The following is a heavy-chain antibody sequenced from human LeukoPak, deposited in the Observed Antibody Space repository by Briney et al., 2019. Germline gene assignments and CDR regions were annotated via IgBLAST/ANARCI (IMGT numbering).Heavy chain of an antibody. V-gene: IGHV4-39*07. CDR3: ARGNQLYCSSTSCYSSSSSSRWWWFDP. CDR1: GGSISSSSYY. D-gene: IGHD2-2*01. Sequence: SETLSLTCTVSGGSISSSSYYWGWIRQPPEKGLEWIGSIYYSGSTYYNPSLKSRVTISVDTSKNQFSLKLSSVTAADTAVYYCARGNQLYCSSTSCYSSSSSSRWWWFDPWGQGTLVTVSS. CDR2: IYYSGST. J-gene: IGHJ5*02.